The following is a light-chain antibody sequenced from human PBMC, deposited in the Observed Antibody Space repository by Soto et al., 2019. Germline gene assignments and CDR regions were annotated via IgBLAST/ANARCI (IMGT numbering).Light chain of an antibody. Sequence: QSALTQPPSASGSPGQSVTISCTGTSSDVGGYNYVSWYQQHAGKAPKLMIYEVSKRPSGVPDRFSGSQSGNTASLTVSGLQAEDEAEYDCSSYAGIGKNVLFGGGTKLTVL. V-gene: IGLV2-8*01. CDR2: EVS. J-gene: IGLJ2*01. CDR1: SSDVGGYNY. CDR3: SSYAGIGKNVL.